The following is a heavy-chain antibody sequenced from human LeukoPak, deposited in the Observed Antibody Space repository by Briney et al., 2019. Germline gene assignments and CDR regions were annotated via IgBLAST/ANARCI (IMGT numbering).Heavy chain of an antibody. J-gene: IGHJ6*02. Sequence: ASVKVSCKASGYTFTSYGISWVRQAPGQGLEWIGWISAYNGNTNYAQKLQGRVTMTTHTSTSTAYMELRSLRSDDTAVYYCARSKYDFWSGYYIGAGYYYYGMDVWGQGTTVTVSS. D-gene: IGHD3-3*01. CDR2: ISAYNGNT. CDR3: ARSKYDFWSGYYIGAGYYYYGMDV. V-gene: IGHV1-18*01. CDR1: GYTFTSYG.